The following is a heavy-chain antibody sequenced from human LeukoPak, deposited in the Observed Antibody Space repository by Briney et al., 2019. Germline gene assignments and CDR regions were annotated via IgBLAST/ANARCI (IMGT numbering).Heavy chain of an antibody. CDR1: GFTFSSYW. CDR2: ISYDGSNK. V-gene: IGHV3-30-3*01. CDR3: ARAPGVWVPVDY. Sequence: GGSLRLSCAASGFTFSSYWMHWVRQAPGKGLEWVAVISYDGSNKYYADSVKGRFTISRDNSKNTLYLQMNSLRAEDTAVYYCARAPGVWVPVDYWGQGTLVTVSS. J-gene: IGHJ4*02. D-gene: IGHD3-16*01.